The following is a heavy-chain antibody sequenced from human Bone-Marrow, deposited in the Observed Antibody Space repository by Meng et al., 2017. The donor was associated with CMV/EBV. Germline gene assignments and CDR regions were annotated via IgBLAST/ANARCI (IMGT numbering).Heavy chain of an antibody. CDR2: IYYSGST. D-gene: IGHD3-3*01. CDR1: GGSISSSSYY. J-gene: IGHJ6*02. Sequence: GSLRLSCTVSGGSISSSSYYWGWIRQPPGKGLEWIGSIYYSGSTYYNPSLKSRVTISVDTSKNQFSLKLSSVTAADTAVYYCARVQIFGVVSYNYYYYGMDVWGQGNTVTVSS. CDR3: ARVQIFGVVSYNYYYYGMDV. V-gene: IGHV4-39*07.